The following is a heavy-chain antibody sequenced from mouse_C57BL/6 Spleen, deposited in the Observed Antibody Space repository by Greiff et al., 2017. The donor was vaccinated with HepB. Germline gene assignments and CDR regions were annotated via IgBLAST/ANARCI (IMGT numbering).Heavy chain of an antibody. CDR2: INPSTGGT. J-gene: IGHJ4*01. CDR3: ARHLLLRRGAMDY. D-gene: IGHD1-1*01. CDR1: GYSFTGYY. V-gene: IGHV1-42*01. Sequence: EVKLQESGPELVKPGASVKISCKASGYSFTGYYMNWVKQSPEKSLEWIGEINPSTGGTTYNQKFKAKATLTVDKSSSTAYMQLKSLTSEDSAVYYCARHLLLRRGAMDYWGQGTSVTVSS.